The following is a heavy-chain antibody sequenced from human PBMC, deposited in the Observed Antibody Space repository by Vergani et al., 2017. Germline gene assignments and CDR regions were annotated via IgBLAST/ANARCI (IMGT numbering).Heavy chain of an antibody. D-gene: IGHD6-13*01. J-gene: IGHJ6*02. CDR1: GGSISSYY. V-gene: IGHV4-59*01. CDR3: AKDLSILASSWYWYYYGMDV. Sequence: QVQLQESGPGLVKPSETLSLTCTVSGGSISSYYWSWIRQPPGKGLEWIGYIYYSGSTNYNPSLKSRVTISVDTSKNQFSLKLSSVTAADTAVYYCAKDLSILASSWYWYYYGMDVWGQGTTVTVSS. CDR2: IYYSGST.